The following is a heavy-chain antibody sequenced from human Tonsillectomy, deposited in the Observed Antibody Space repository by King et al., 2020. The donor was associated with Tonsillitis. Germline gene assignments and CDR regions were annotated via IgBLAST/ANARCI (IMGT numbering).Heavy chain of an antibody. J-gene: IGHJ5*02. Sequence: VQLQESGPGLVKPSETLSLTCIVSGGSIINYYWSWIRQSPGKGLEWIGYIYYSGSTHYNPSLKSRVTISVDPSKKQFSLNLSSVTAADTAVYYCARARDYNWFDPWGQGTLVTVSS. CDR3: ARARDYNWFDP. CDR2: IYYSGST. V-gene: IGHV4-59*01. CDR1: GGSIINYY.